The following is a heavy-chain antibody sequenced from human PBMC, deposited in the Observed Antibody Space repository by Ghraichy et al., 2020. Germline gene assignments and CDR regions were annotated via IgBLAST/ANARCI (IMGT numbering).Heavy chain of an antibody. D-gene: IGHD1-1*01. CDR3: ARDKGAGTPFDY. Sequence: GGSLRLSCAASGFTFSTYWIHWVRQAPGKGLVWVSRITSEGSSTDYADPVKGRFTISRDNDKNTVYLQMNSLRAEDTAVYYCARDKGAGTPFDYWGQGTLVTVSS. CDR1: GFTFSTYW. V-gene: IGHV3-74*01. J-gene: IGHJ4*02. CDR2: ITSEGSST.